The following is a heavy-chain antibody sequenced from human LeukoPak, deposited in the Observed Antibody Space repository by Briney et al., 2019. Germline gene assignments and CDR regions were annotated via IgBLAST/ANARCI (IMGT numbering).Heavy chain of an antibody. V-gene: IGHV3-20*04. CDR1: GFKFDDYG. Sequence: GGSLRLSCAASGFKFDDYGMNWVRQVPGKGLEWVSGISWNIGITGYADSVKGRFTISRDNAKNSLYLQMNSLRAEDTALYYCARERATLDYYYYMDVWGKGTTVTVSS. CDR2: ISWNIGIT. CDR3: ARERATLDYYYYMDV. D-gene: IGHD5-12*01. J-gene: IGHJ6*03.